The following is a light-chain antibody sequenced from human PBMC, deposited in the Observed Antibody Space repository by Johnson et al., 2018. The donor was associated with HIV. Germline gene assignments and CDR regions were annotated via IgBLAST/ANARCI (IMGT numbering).Light chain of an antibody. J-gene: IGLJ1*01. CDR2: DNN. CDR1: SSNIGNNY. V-gene: IGLV1-51*01. CDR3: GIWDSILSAYV. Sequence: QSVLTQPPSVSAAPGQKVTISCSGSSSNIGNNYVSWYQQLPGTAPKLLIYDNNKRPSGIPDRFSGSKSGTSATLGITRLHTEDEADYYCGIWDSILSAYVCGTRTRVTVL.